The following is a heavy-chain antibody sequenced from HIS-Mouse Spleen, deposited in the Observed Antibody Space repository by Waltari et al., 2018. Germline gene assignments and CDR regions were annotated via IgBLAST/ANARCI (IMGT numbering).Heavy chain of an antibody. CDR2: IYSGGST. J-gene: IGHJ2*01. Sequence: EVQLVESGGGLIQPGGSLRLSCPASGFTVSSHSISWVRPAPGKGLEGVSVIYSGGSTYYADSVKGRFTISRDNSKNTLYLQMNSLRAEDTAVYYCARGGLAAAGWYFDLWGRGTLVTVSS. CDR1: GFTVSSHS. D-gene: IGHD6-13*01. CDR3: ARGGLAAAGWYFDL. V-gene: IGHV3-53*01.